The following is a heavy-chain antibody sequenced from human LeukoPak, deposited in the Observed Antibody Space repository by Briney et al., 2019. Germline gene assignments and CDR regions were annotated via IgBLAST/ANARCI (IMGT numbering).Heavy chain of an antibody. CDR2: INPNSGGT. J-gene: IGHJ6*02. Sequence: ASVRVSCTASGYTFTGYYMHWVREAPGQGVGWMGWINPNSGGTNYAQKFQGRVTMTRDTSISTAYMELSRLRSDATAVYYCARALSLSYGMDVWGQGTTVTVSS. CDR1: GYTFTGYY. D-gene: IGHD3-16*01. V-gene: IGHV1-2*02. CDR3: ARALSLSYGMDV.